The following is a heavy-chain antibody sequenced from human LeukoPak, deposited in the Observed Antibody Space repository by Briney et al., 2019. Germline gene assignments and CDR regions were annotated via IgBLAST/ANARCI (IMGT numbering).Heavy chain of an antibody. V-gene: IGHV3-11*04. CDR1: GFTFSDYY. CDR2: ISGSGSTI. Sequence: PGGSLRLSCAASGFTFSDYYMSWVRQAPGKGLEWVSYISGSGSTIYYSDSVKGRFTFSRDNAKNSLYLQMNSLRAEDTAIYFCAREDYYYASGFWGQGTVVTVSS. D-gene: IGHD3-10*01. J-gene: IGHJ4*02. CDR3: AREDYYYASGF.